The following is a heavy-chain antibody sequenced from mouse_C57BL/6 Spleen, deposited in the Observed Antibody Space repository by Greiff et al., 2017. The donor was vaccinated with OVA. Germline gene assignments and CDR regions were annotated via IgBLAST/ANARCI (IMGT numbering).Heavy chain of an antibody. CDR1: GFTFRSYA. J-gene: IGHJ1*03. Sequence: EVQVVESGGGLVKPGGSLKLSCAASGFTFRSYAMSWVRQTPEKRLELVAIISDGGSYTYYPDNVKGRFTLSRDNAKHNLYLQMRHLKSEDTAMYYCARGGITTMYFDVWGTGTTVTVSS. D-gene: IGHD2-4*01. CDR3: ARGGITTMYFDV. V-gene: IGHV5-4*01. CDR2: ISDGGSYT.